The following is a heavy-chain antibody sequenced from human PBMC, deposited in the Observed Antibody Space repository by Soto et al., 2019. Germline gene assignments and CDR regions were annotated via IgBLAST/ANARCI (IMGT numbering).Heavy chain of an antibody. CDR1: GFTFSSYA. CDR2: ISGSGGST. D-gene: IGHD3-9*01. Sequence: GGSLRLSCAASGFTFSSYAMSWVRQAPGKGLEWVSAISGSGGSTYYADSVKGRFTISRDNSKNTLYLQMNSLRAEDTAVYYCAGAYYDILTGYHYFDYWGQGTLVTVSS. CDR3: AGAYYDILTGYHYFDY. V-gene: IGHV3-23*01. J-gene: IGHJ4*02.